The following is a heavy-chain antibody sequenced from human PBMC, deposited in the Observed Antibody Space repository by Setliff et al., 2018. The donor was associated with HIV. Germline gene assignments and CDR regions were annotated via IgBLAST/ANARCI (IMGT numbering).Heavy chain of an antibody. CDR3: ARGRWIRVSAAIMYYYYYMDY. CDR2: INHSGST. V-gene: IGHV4-34*01. J-gene: IGHJ4*02. D-gene: IGHD2-2*01. CDR1: GGSFSGYY. Sequence: SETLSLTCAVYGGSFSGYYWSWMRQPPGKGLEWIGEINHSGSTTYNPSLKSGVIISVDTSKNQFSLKLSSVTAADTAVYYCARGRWIRVSAAIMYYYYYMDYWGQGTLVTVSS.